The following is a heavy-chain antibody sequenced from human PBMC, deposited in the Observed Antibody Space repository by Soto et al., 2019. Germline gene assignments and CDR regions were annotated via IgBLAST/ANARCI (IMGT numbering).Heavy chain of an antibody. CDR2: INHSGST. CDR1: GGSFSGYY. Sequence: PSETLSLTCAVYGGSFSGYYWSWIRQPPGEGLEWIGEINHSGSTNYNPSLKSRVTISVDTSKNQFSLKLSSVTAADTAVYYCARRIIVVVPAAIYWFDPWGQGTLVTVSS. CDR3: ARRIIVVVPAAIYWFDP. V-gene: IGHV4-34*01. D-gene: IGHD2-2*01. J-gene: IGHJ5*02.